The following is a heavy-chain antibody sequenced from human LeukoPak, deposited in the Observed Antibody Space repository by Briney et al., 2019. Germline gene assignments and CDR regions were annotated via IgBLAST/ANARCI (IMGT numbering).Heavy chain of an antibody. V-gene: IGHV3-48*02. Sequence: GGSLRLSCAASGFTFGTYSMNWVRQAPGKGLEWVSYISSSSGTIYYADSVKGRFTISRDNAKSSLYLQMNSLRDEDTAVYFCARVAVGATHLDYWGQGTLVTVSS. CDR1: GFTFGTYS. CDR2: ISSSSGTI. CDR3: ARVAVGATHLDY. D-gene: IGHD1-26*01. J-gene: IGHJ4*02.